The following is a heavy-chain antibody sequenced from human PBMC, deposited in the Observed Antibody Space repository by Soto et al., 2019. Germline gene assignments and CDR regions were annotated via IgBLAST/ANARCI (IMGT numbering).Heavy chain of an antibody. D-gene: IGHD5-18*01. J-gene: IGHJ6*02. CDR2: INHSGSA. Sequence: SQKLSLTYDVYGGTFSDYIWNWIRQTLVMVLQWIGQINHSGSANSNPSLKSRVTISLHTSCSQFSLELSSVTAADTAVYYCACIFSGGYSSGSSYYGMDVLVQGTTVT. CDR1: GGTFSDYI. CDR3: ACIFSGGYSSGSSYYGMDV. V-gene: IGHV4-34*08.